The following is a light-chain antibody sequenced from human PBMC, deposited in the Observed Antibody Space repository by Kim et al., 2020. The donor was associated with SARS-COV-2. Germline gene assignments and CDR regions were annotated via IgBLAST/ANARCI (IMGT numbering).Light chain of an antibody. Sequence: VTLSCTGSSSHIGAGYDVLWDQQLPGTAPKLLIYGNSNRPSGVPDRFSGSKSGTSASLAITGLQAEDEADYYCQSYDSSLSGFVVFGGGTQLTVL. CDR3: QSYDSSLSGFVV. CDR1: SSHIGAGYD. CDR2: GNS. V-gene: IGLV1-40*01. J-gene: IGLJ2*01.